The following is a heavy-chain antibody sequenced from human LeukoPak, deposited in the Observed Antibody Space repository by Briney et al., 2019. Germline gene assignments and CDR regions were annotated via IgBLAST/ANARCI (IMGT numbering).Heavy chain of an antibody. CDR3: ARVYRSGSYYGYYYYGMDV. CDR2: ISYDGSNK. Sequence: GRSLRLSCAASGFTFSSYAMQWVSQAPGKGLEWVAVISYDGSNKYYADSVKGRFTISRDNSKNTLDLQMNSLRAEDTAVYYCARVYRSGSYYGYYYYGMDVWGQGTTVTVSS. CDR1: GFTFSSYA. D-gene: IGHD1-26*01. J-gene: IGHJ6*02. V-gene: IGHV3-30*04.